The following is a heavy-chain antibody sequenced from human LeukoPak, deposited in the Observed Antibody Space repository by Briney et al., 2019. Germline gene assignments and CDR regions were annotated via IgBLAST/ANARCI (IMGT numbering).Heavy chain of an antibody. CDR3: ARESEGGTGTSCPDY. V-gene: IGHV3-30*03. D-gene: IGHD2-2*01. J-gene: IGHJ4*02. CDR1: GFTFSDHA. Sequence: GGSLRLSCTASGFTFSDHAMHWVRQAPGKGLEWVAGIQSNGRNKYYVDSVKGRFAISRDNSKSTLYLQVNSLRVEDTALYYCARESEGGTGTSCPDYWGQGTLVTVSS. CDR2: IQSNGRNK.